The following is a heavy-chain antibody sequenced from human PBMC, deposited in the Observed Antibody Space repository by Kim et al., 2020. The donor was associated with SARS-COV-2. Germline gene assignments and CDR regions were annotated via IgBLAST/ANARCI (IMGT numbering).Heavy chain of an antibody. CDR2: IYYSGST. CDR1: GGSISSYY. Sequence: SETLSLTCTVSGGSISSYYWSWIRQPPGKGLEWIGYIYYSGSTNYNPSLKSRVTISVDTSKNQFSLKLSSVTAADTAVYYCAAGDRSFEIGYWGQGTLVTVSS. J-gene: IGHJ4*02. CDR3: AAGDRSFEIGY. D-gene: IGHD2-21*02. V-gene: IGHV4-59*01.